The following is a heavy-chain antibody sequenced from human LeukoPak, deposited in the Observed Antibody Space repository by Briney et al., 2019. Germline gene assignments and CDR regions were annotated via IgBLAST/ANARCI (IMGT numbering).Heavy chain of an antibody. V-gene: IGHV3-74*01. CDR1: GLTFSDYW. CDR2: INSDGSST. Sequence: PGGSLRLSCAASGLTFSDYWMHWVRQAPGKGLVWVSRINSDGSSTTYADSVKGRFTISRDNAKNTLYLQMNSLRAEDTAVYYCARGGYNGFDYWGPGTLVTVSS. CDR3: ARGGYNGFDY. J-gene: IGHJ4*02. D-gene: IGHD5-24*01.